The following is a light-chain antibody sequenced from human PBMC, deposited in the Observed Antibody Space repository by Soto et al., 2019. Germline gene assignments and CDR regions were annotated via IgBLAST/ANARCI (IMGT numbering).Light chain of an antibody. J-gene: IGKJ2*01. V-gene: IGKV3-11*01. CDR3: HHRGQWPRT. CDR1: QSVRSY. Sequence: EIVLTQSPATLSLSPGESATLSCRASQSVRSYLAWYQQKPGQAPRLLIYGASNRATGIPARFSGSGSGTDFTRTISSLEPEDFAVYYCHHRGQWPRTFGQGTELEIK. CDR2: GAS.